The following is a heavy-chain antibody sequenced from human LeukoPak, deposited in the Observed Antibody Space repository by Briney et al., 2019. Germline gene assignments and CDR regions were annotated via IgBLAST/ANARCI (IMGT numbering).Heavy chain of an antibody. D-gene: IGHD3-10*01. V-gene: IGHV3-21*01. Sequence: RGALTLSLVASGFTFLSYSLHWVRPAPWRGVAGVSFISSSSSYIYYADSVKGRFTISRDNAKNSLYLQMNSLRAEDTAVYYCASGRYGSGPPARFDYWGQGTLVTVSS. J-gene: IGHJ4*02. CDR1: GFTFLSYS. CDR2: ISSSSSYI. CDR3: ASGRYGSGPPARFDY.